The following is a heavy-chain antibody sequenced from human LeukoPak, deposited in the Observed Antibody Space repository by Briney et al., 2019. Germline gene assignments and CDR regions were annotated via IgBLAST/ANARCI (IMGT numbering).Heavy chain of an antibody. CDR3: ATGGSGYYRLDY. J-gene: IGHJ4*02. CDR1: GGSISSGGYY. D-gene: IGHD3-22*01. V-gene: IGHV4-31*03. Sequence: SETLSLTCTVSGGSISSGGYYWSWIRQHPGKGLEWIGYIYYSGSTYYNPSLKSRVTISVDTSKNQFSLKLSSVTAADTAVYYCATGGSGYYRLDYRGQGTLVTVSS. CDR2: IYYSGST.